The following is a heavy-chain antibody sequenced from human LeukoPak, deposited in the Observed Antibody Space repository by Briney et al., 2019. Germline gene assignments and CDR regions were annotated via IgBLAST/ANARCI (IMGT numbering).Heavy chain of an antibody. Sequence: GGSLRLSCAASGFTFSSYAMCWVRQAPGEGLEWVSGISGGAGSTFHTDSVKGRVTISRDNSKNTRYLQINSLRPEDTALYYCAKVTYVLGSDRVDYWGQGTLVTVSS. CDR3: AKVTYVLGSDRVDY. J-gene: IGHJ4*02. CDR2: ISGGAGST. CDR1: GFTFSSYA. V-gene: IGHV3-23*01. D-gene: IGHD3-16*02.